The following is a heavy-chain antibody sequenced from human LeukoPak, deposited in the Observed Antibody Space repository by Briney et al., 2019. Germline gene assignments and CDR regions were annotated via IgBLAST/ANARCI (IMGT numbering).Heavy chain of an antibody. CDR2: ISSSGTTK. V-gene: IGHV3-11*04. J-gene: IGHJ6*03. CDR3: ARTGYCSGATCFYYYSYHMDV. CDR1: GFTFSDYY. D-gene: IGHD2-15*01. Sequence: PGGSLRLSCAASGFTFSDYYMTWIRQAPGKGLEWVSYISSSGTTKYYADSVKGRFTISRDNAKKSLYLQMNSLRADDTAVYYCARTGYCSGATCFYYYSYHMDVWGKGTTVTVSS.